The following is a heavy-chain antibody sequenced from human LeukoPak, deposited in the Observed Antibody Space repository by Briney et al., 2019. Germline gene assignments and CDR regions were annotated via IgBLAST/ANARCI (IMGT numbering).Heavy chain of an antibody. CDR2: ISAYNGNT. J-gene: IGHJ4*02. CDR1: GYSFTSYG. V-gene: IGHV1-18*01. CDR3: AREEFGELFLNY. Sequence: ASVKVSCKASGYSFTSYGFSWVQQAPGQGLEWMAWISAYNGNTNYAQKLQGRVTMTTDTSTSTAYMELRSLRSDDTAVYYCAREEFGELFLNYWGQGTLVTVSS. D-gene: IGHD3-10*01.